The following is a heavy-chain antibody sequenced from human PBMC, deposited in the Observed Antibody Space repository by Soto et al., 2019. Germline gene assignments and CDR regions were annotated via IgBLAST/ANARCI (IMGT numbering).Heavy chain of an antibody. J-gene: IGHJ4*02. D-gene: IGHD3-10*01. CDR2: IYSGGST. Sequence: GGSLRLSCAASGFTVSSNYMSWVRQAPGKGLEWVSVIYSGGSTYYADSVKGRFTISRDNSKNTLYLQMNSLRAEDTAVYYCAREEGDYGSGSIDYWGQGTLVTVSS. V-gene: IGHV3-66*01. CDR3: AREEGDYGSGSIDY. CDR1: GFTVSSNY.